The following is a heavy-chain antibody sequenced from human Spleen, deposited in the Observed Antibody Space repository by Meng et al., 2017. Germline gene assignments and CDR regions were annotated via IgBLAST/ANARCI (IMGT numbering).Heavy chain of an antibody. CDR1: GGSFSGYY. Sequence: QAQLQQWGAGLLKPSETLSLTCAVYGGSFSGYYWSWIRQPPGKGLEWIGEINHSGSTNYNPSLKSRVTISVDTSKNQFSLKLSSVTAADTAVYYCASGDITNFDYWGQGTLVTVSS. V-gene: IGHV4-34*01. D-gene: IGHD1-20*01. J-gene: IGHJ4*02. CDR3: ASGDITNFDY. CDR2: INHSGST.